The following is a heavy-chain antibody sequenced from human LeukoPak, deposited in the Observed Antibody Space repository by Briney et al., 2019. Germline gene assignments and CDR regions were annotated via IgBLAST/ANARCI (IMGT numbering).Heavy chain of an antibody. CDR1: GGSISSYY. D-gene: IGHD3-22*01. Sequence: SETLSLTCTVSGGSISSYYWSWIRQPPGKGLEWIGYIYYSGSTNYNPSLKSRVTISVDTSKNQFSLKLSSVTAADTAVYCCARLKIEYYYDSSGYYYFDYWGQETLVTVSS. J-gene: IGHJ4*02. CDR2: IYYSGST. V-gene: IGHV4-59*08. CDR3: ARLKIEYYYDSSGYYYFDY.